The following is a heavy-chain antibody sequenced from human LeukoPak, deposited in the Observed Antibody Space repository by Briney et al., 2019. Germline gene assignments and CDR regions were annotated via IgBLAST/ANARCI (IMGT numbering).Heavy chain of an antibody. CDR2: IWYDGSNK. J-gene: IGHJ4*02. Sequence: GGSLRLSCAASGFTFSSYGMHWVRQAPGKGLEWVAVIWYDGSNKYYADSVKGRFTISRDDSKNTLYLQMNSLRAEDTAVYYCARDKGEWELLRFDYWGQGTLVTVSS. CDR1: GFTFSSYG. D-gene: IGHD1-26*01. CDR3: ARDKGEWELLRFDY. V-gene: IGHV3-33*01.